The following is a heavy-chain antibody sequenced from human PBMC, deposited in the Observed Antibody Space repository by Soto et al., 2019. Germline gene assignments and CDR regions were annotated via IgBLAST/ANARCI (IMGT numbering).Heavy chain of an antibody. CDR1: GFTFSKYA. V-gene: IGHV3-23*01. Sequence: GGSLRLSCAASGFTFSKYAMNWVRQAPGKGLEWVSTISASGRNTYYADSVKGRFTISRDNARNSLYLEMNSLRDEDTAVYYCARDRCYDGTCYSASDSWGQGTLVTVSS. CDR3: ARDRCYDGTCYSASDS. D-gene: IGHD2-15*01. CDR2: ISASGRNT. J-gene: IGHJ5*01.